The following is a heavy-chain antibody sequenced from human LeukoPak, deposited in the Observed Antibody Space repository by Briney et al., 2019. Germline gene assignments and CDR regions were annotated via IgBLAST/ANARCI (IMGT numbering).Heavy chain of an antibody. CDR3: ARVGAARWYYYYYMDV. Sequence: SETLSLTCTVSGYSISSGYYWGWIRQPPGKGLEWIGSIYHSGSTYYNPSLKSRVTISVDTSKNQFSLKLSSVTAADTAVYYCARVGAARWYYYYYMDVWGKGTTVTVSS. CDR2: IYHSGST. CDR1: GYSISSGYY. D-gene: IGHD6-6*01. V-gene: IGHV4-38-2*02. J-gene: IGHJ6*03.